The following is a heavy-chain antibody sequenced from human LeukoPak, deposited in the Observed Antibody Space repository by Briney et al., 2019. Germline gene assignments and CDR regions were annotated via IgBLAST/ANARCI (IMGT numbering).Heavy chain of an antibody. CDR3: ARDASAYRYSSSSGALGY. CDR1: GFTFRSYG. D-gene: IGHD6-6*01. Sequence: GGSLRLSCAASGFTFRSYGMHWVRQAPGKGLEWVAVIWYDGSNKYYADSVKGRFTISRDNSKNTLYLQMNSLRVEDTAVYYCARDASAYRYSSSSGALGYWGQGTLVTVSS. V-gene: IGHV3-33*01. CDR2: IWYDGSNK. J-gene: IGHJ4*02.